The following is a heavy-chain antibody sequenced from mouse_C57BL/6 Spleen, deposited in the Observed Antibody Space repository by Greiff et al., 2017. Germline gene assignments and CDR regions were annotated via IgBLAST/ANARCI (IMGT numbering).Heavy chain of an antibody. Sequence: QVHVKQSGAELARPGASVKLSCKASGYTFTSYGISWVKQRTGQGLEWIGEIYPRSGNTYYNEKFKGKATLTADKSSSTAYMELRSLTSEDSAVYFCARGRLGPPFDYWGQGTTLTVSS. V-gene: IGHV1-81*01. CDR3: ARGRLGPPFDY. J-gene: IGHJ2*01. CDR2: IYPRSGNT. CDR1: GYTFTSYG. D-gene: IGHD4-1*01.